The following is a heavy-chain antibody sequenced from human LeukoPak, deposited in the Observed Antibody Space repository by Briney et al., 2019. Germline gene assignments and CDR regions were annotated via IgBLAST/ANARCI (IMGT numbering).Heavy chain of an antibody. CDR3: ARRGSSSSWPYNWFDP. D-gene: IGHD6-13*01. Sequence: GSVKVSCKASGYTFTGYYMHWVRQAPGQGLEWMGWINPNSGGTNYAQKFQGRDTMTRDTSISTAYMELSRLRSDDTAVYYCARRGSSSSWPYNWFDPWGQGTLVTVSS. V-gene: IGHV1-2*02. CDR1: GYTFTGYY. CDR2: INPNSGGT. J-gene: IGHJ5*02.